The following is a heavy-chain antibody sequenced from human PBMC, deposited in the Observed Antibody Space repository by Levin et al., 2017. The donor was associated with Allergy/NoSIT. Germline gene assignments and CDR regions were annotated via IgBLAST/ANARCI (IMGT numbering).Heavy chain of an antibody. CDR2: MSARGASI. D-gene: IGHD6-13*01. V-gene: IGHV3-23*01. Sequence: GGSLRLSCAASGFTFNTYTMTWVRQAPGEGLEWVSAMSARGASITYADSVKGRFTISRDNAKNSLYLQMNSLRAEDTAVYYCASAGYSSSWYLISWGQGTLVTVSS. CDR1: GFTFNTYT. CDR3: ASAGYSSSWYLIS. J-gene: IGHJ5*02.